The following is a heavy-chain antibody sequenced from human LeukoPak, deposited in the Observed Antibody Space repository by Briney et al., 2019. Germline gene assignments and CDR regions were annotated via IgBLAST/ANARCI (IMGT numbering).Heavy chain of an antibody. CDR3: ARVIAVAGDASDI. J-gene: IGHJ3*02. Sequence: ASVKVSCKASGYTFTSYDINWVRQATGQGLEWMGGIIPIFGTANYAQKFQGRVTITADESTSTAYMELSSLRSEDTAVYYCARVIAVAGDASDIWGQGTMVTVSS. CDR2: IIPIFGTA. D-gene: IGHD6-19*01. V-gene: IGHV1-69*13. CDR1: GYTFTSYD.